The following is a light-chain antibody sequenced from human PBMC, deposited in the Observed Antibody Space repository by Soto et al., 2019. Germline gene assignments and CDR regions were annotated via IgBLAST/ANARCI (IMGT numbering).Light chain of an antibody. CDR2: GAS. V-gene: IGKV3-20*01. Sequence: EIVLTQSPGTLSLSPGERATLSCRASQSVSSYLDWYQQKPGQDPRLLIYGASSRATGIPDRFSGSGSGTDFTLTISRLEPEDFAVYYCQQYGSSPRTFGQGTKVEIK. CDR1: QSVSSY. J-gene: IGKJ1*01. CDR3: QQYGSSPRT.